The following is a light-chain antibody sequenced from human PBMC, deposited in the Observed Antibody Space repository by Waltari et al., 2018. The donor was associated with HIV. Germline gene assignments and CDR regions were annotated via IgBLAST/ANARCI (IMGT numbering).Light chain of an antibody. J-gene: IGLJ3*02. CDR1: DIGAKS. CDR3: HVWDGSDYVSGV. V-gene: IGLV3-21*04. Sequence: SYVLTQPPSVSVAPGTTATITCGGNDIGAKSVHWYQQKPGQAPVLVIYYNTDRPSGIPERFSGSNSGNTATLTISRAEAGDEADYYCHVWDGSDYVSGVFGGGTKVTVL. CDR2: YNT.